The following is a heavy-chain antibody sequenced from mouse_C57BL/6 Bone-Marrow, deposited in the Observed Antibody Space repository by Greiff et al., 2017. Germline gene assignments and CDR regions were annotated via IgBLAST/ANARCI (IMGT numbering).Heavy chain of an antibody. CDR2: IYPSDSET. D-gene: IGHD1-1*01. V-gene: IGHV1-61*01. J-gene: IGHJ2*01. Sequence: QVQLQQPGAELVRPGSSVKLSCKASGYTFTSYWMDWVKQRPGQGLEWIGNIYPSDSETHYNQKFKDKATLTVDNSSSTAYMQLSSLTSEDSAVYYCAVYYGSSGDYWGQGTTLTVSS. CDR3: AVYYGSSGDY. CDR1: GYTFTSYW.